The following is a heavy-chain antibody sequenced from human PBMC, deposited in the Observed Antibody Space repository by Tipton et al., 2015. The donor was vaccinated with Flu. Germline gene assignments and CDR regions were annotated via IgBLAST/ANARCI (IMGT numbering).Heavy chain of an antibody. CDR1: GFTFSSYA. CDR2: ISGSGGST. Sequence: SLRLSCAASGFTFSSYAMSWVRQAPGKGLEWVSAISGSGGSTYYADSVKGRFTISRDNSKNTLYLQMNSLRAEDTAVYYCAKSTWRAAGTLDYFDSWGQGTLVTVSS. V-gene: IGHV3-23*01. D-gene: IGHD6-13*01. CDR3: AKSTWRAAGTLDYFDS. J-gene: IGHJ4*02.